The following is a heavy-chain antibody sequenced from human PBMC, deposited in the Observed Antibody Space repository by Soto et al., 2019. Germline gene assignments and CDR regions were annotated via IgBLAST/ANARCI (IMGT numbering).Heavy chain of an antibody. CDR1: GFTFISYG. V-gene: IGHV3-33*01. J-gene: IGHJ4*02. Sequence: GGSLRLSCAASGFTFISYGMHWVRQAPGKGLEWVAVIWYDGSNKYYADSVKGRFTISRDNSKNTLYLQMNSLRAEDTAVYYCARDSDGDYLLDYWGQGTLVTVSS. D-gene: IGHD4-17*01. CDR2: IWYDGSNK. CDR3: ARDSDGDYLLDY.